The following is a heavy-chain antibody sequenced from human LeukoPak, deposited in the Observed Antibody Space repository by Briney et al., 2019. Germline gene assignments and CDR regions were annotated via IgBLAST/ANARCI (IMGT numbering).Heavy chain of an antibody. D-gene: IGHD3-22*01. CDR2: MNPNSGNT. J-gene: IGHJ4*02. Sequence: ASVKVSCKASGYTFTSYDINWVRQATGQGLEWMGWMNPNSGNTGYAQKLQGRVTMTTDTSTSTAYMELRSLRSDDTAIYYCARWSDYYDSSGYQYYFDYWGQGTLVTVSS. V-gene: IGHV1-8*02. CDR3: ARWSDYYDSSGYQYYFDY. CDR1: GYTFTSYD.